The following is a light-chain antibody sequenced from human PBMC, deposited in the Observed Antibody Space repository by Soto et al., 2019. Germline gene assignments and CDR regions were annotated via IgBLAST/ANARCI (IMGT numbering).Light chain of an antibody. CDR3: MQRMEKPLT. CDR2: TVS. CDR1: QSLLDSADGNTH. Sequence: DIVMTQTPLSLPVTPGEPASISCRSSQSLLDSADGNTHLDWYLQKPGQSPQLLIYTVSYRPSGGPDRFCGSGSGTDFTLKISRVEGEEVGVYYCMQRMEKPLTLGLETKLDVK. J-gene: IGKJ4*01. V-gene: IGKV2-40*01.